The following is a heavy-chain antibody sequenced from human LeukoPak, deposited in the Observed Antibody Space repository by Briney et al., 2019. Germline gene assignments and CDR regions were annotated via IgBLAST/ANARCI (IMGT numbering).Heavy chain of an antibody. Sequence: LPGGSLRLSCAASGFTFSSYSMNWVRQAPGKGLEWVSYISSSSSTIYYADSVKGRFTISRDNAKNSLFLQMNNLRAEDTAIYYCARSIWFGELVDHWGQGTLVTVSS. CDR3: ARSIWFGELVDH. D-gene: IGHD3-10*01. V-gene: IGHV3-48*04. CDR2: ISSSSSTI. J-gene: IGHJ4*02. CDR1: GFTFSSYS.